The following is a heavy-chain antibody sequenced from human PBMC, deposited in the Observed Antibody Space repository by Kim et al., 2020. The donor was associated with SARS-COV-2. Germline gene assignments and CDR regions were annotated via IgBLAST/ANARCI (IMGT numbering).Heavy chain of an antibody. CDR1: GFTFSSYG. J-gene: IGHJ4*02. V-gene: IGHV3-33*01. CDR3: ARDTRDRGDFDY. CDR2: IWYDGSNK. D-gene: IGHD3-10*01. Sequence: GGSPRLSCAASGFTFSSYGMHWVRQAPGKGLEWVVVIWYDGSNKYYADSVKGRFTISRDNSKNTLYLQMNSLRAEDTAVYYCARDTRDRGDFDYWGQGTLVTVSS.